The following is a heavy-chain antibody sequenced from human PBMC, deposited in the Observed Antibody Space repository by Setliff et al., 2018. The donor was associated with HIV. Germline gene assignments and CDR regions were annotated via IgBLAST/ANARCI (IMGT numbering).Heavy chain of an antibody. D-gene: IGHD3-3*01. V-gene: IGHV4-39*01. CDR2: IHSSGTT. CDR3: ARHKTNYDFYAFDV. CDR1: GGSFSSSTYS. Sequence: SETLSLTCTVSGGSFSSSTYSWGWIRQPPGMGLEWIGSIHSSGTTDYNPSLKSRVAMSVDTSRSQFSLKLRSVTAADTAVYYCARHKTNYDFYAFDVWGQGTVVTVS. J-gene: IGHJ3*01.